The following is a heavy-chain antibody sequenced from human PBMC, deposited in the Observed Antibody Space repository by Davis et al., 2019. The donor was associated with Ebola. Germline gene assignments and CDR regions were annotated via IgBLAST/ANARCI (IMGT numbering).Heavy chain of an antibody. D-gene: IGHD4-11*01. Sequence: LTRAASGFTFSGSAMHWVRQASAKGLEWVGRIRIKANSYPTAYAASVKGRFTISRDDSKNTAYLQMNSLKTEYTAVYYCTSPGDYSNYGGDYWGQGTLVTVSS. CDR2: IRIKANSYPT. CDR1: GFTFSGSA. J-gene: IGHJ4*02. V-gene: IGHV3-73*01. CDR3: TSPGDYSNYGGDY.